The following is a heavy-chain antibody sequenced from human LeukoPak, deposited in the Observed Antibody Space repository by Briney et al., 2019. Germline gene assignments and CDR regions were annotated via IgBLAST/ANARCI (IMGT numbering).Heavy chain of an antibody. V-gene: IGHV1-69*13. J-gene: IGHJ4*02. CDR1: GGTFSSYA. CDR3: AREYLSGRWFGEFTLDY. D-gene: IGHD3-10*01. Sequence: SVKVSCQASGGTFSSYAINWVRQAPGQGLEWMGGIIPIFGTANYAQKFQGRVTITADESTSTAYMELSSLRSEDTAVYYCAREYLSGRWFGEFTLDYWGQGTLVTVSS. CDR2: IIPIFGTA.